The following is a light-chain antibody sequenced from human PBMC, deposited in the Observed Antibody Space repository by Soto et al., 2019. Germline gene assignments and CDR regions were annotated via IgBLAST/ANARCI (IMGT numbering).Light chain of an antibody. Sequence: DIVMKLSPATLSVSPGGRATLSCRASQSISDTLAWYQQKPGQAPRLLIHGASSRATGIPDRFSGSGSGTDFTLTISRLEPEDFAVYYCHQYDNAPQTFGQGTKVDIK. CDR3: HQYDNAPQT. V-gene: IGKV3D-15*02. CDR2: GAS. CDR1: QSISDT. J-gene: IGKJ2*01.